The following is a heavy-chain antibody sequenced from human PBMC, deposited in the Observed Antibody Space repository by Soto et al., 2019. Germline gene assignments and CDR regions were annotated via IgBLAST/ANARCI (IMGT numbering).Heavy chain of an antibody. CDR1: GYTFTSYY. CDR2: INPSGGST. Sequence: ASVKVSCKASGYTFTSYYMHWVRQAPGQGLEWMGIINPSGGSTSYAQKFQGRVTMTRDTSTSTVYMELSSLRSEDTAVYYCARQSIAALVRGGFPKPFDYWGQGTLVTVSS. J-gene: IGHJ4*02. CDR3: ARQSIAALVRGGFPKPFDY. D-gene: IGHD6-6*01. V-gene: IGHV1-46*03.